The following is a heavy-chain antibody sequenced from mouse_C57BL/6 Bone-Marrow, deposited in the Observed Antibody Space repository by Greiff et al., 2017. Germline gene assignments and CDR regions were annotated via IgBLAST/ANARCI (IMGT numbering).Heavy chain of an antibody. CDR1: GYAFSSSW. CDR3: ARGMDY. V-gene: IGHV1-82*01. Sequence: ESGPELVKPGASVRISCKASGYAFSSSWMNWVKQRPGKGLEWIGRIYPGDGDTNYNGKFKGKATLTADKSSSTAYMQLSSLTSEDSAVYFCARGMDYWGQGTSVTVSS. J-gene: IGHJ4*01. CDR2: IYPGDGDT.